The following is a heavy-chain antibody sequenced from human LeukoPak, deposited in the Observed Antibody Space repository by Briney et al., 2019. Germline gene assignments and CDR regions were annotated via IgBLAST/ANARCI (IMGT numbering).Heavy chain of an antibody. CDR2: IVPIFGTA. CDR1: GGTFSSYA. CDR3: ASSAANYDSSGYPYYYYYYMDV. Sequence: GSSVKVSCKASGGTFSSYAISWVRQAPGQGLEWMGGIVPIFGTANYARKFQGRVTITTDESTSTAYMELSSLRSEDTAVYYCASSAANYDSSGYPYYYYYYMDVWGKGTTVTVSS. V-gene: IGHV1-69*05. J-gene: IGHJ6*03. D-gene: IGHD3-22*01.